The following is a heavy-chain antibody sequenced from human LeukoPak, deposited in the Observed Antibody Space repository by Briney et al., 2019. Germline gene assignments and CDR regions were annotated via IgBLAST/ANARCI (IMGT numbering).Heavy chain of an antibody. CDR1: GFTFSGSA. V-gene: IGHV3-73*01. CDR3: TRQDYYDSSGYSDFDY. CDR2: IRSKANSCAT. J-gene: IGHJ4*02. D-gene: IGHD3-22*01. Sequence: GGSLRLACAASGFTFSGSAMHWVRQASGKGLEWVGRIRSKANSCATAYAASVKGRFTISRDDSKNTAYLQMNSLKTEDTAVYYCTRQDYYDSSGYSDFDYWGQGTLVTVSS.